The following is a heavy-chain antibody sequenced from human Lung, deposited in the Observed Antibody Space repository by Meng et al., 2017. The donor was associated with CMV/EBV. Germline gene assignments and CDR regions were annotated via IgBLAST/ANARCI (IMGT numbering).Heavy chain of an antibody. CDR2: ISRSERT. Sequence: SETLSLXXAVSGGSISSNNWWSWVRQSPGKGLEWIGEISRSERTNYNPSLQSRVTISVDKSKNQFSLNLSSMTAADTAVYYCARLVGVPAAIGWFDPWGQGTXVTVSS. J-gene: IGHJ5*02. CDR1: GGSISSNNW. CDR3: ARLVGVPAAIGWFDP. D-gene: IGHD2-2*01. V-gene: IGHV4-4*02.